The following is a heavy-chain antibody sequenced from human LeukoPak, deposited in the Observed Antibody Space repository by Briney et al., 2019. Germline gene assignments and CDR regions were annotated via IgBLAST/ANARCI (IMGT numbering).Heavy chain of an antibody. J-gene: IGHJ4*02. CDR3: ARSFPYYDSSGYYYVGWRLDY. CDR2: INHSGST. D-gene: IGHD3-22*01. Sequence: SETLSLTCAVYGGSFSGYYWSWIRQPPGKGLEWIGEINHSGSTNYNPSLKSRVTISVDTSKNQFSLKLSSVTAADTAVYYCARSFPYYDSSGYYYVGWRLDYWGQGTLVTVSS. CDR1: GGSFSGYY. V-gene: IGHV4-34*01.